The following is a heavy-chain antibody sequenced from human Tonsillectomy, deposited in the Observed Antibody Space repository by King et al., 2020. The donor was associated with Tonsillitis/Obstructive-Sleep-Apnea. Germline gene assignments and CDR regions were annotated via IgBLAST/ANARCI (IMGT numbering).Heavy chain of an antibody. Sequence: QVQLQQWGAGLLKPSETLSLTCAVYGGSFSGYYWSWIRQPPGKGLEWIGEINHSGSTNYNPSLNSRVTISVDTSKNQLSLKLSSVTAADTAVYYCARGEWLRLNYFDYWGQGTLVTVSS. V-gene: IGHV4-34*01. D-gene: IGHD5-12*01. CDR1: GGSFSGYY. CDR2: INHSGST. J-gene: IGHJ4*02. CDR3: ARGEWLRLNYFDY.